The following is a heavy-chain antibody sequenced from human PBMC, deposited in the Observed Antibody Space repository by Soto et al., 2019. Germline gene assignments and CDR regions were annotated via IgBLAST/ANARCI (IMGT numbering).Heavy chain of an antibody. J-gene: IGHJ4*02. CDR1: GYTFTSYY. CDR3: VVRAVAGTERYYFDY. D-gene: IGHD6-19*01. Sequence: ASVKVSCKASGYTFTSYYMHWVRQAPGQGLEWMGIINPSGGSTSYAQKFQGRVTMTRDTSASTVYMELSSLRSEDTAVYYCVVRAVAGTERYYFDYWGQGTLVTVSS. V-gene: IGHV1-46*01. CDR2: INPSGGST.